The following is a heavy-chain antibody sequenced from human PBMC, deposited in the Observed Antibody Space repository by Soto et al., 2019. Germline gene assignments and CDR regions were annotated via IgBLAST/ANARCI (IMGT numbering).Heavy chain of an antibody. J-gene: IGHJ2*01. CDR1: GFTFSSYG. Sequence: QVQLVESGGGVVQPGRSLRLSCAASGFTFSSYGMHWVRQAPGKGLEWVAVIWYDGSNKYYADSVKGRFTISRDNSKNTLYRQMNSLRAEDTAVYYCARSFLPPTRYLNWYFDLWGRGTLVTVSS. D-gene: IGHD2-21*01. CDR3: ARSFLPPTRYLNWYFDL. V-gene: IGHV3-33*01. CDR2: IWYDGSNK.